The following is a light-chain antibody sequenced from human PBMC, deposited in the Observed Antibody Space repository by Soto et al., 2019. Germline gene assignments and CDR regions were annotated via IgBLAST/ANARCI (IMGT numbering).Light chain of an antibody. CDR3: QQYDIWPPT. CDR2: GAS. Sequence: EIVMTQSPAILSVSPGERATLSCRASQSVSTNLAWFQQKPGQTPRLLFNGASTRATGIPARFTGGGSGTEFILTISSLQSEDFAVYYCQQYDIWPPTFGQGTKVDIK. J-gene: IGKJ1*01. V-gene: IGKV3-15*01. CDR1: QSVSTN.